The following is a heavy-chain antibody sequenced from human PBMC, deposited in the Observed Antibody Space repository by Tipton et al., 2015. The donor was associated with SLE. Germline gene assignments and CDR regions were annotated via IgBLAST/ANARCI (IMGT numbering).Heavy chain of an antibody. J-gene: IGHJ4*02. V-gene: IGHV3-23*01. CDR2: ITGSGDRT. Sequence: SLRLSCAASGFTFSSYDMHWVRQAPGKGLEWISAITGSGDRTYYKDSVKGRFTISRDNSKDSLYLQMNALRAEDTAVYYCARSPVDYWNGYSAWGQGTLVAVSS. CDR1: GFTFSSYD. D-gene: IGHD3-3*01. CDR3: ARSPVDYWNGYSA.